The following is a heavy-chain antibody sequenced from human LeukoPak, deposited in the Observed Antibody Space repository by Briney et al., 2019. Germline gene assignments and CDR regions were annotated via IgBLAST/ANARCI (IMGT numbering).Heavy chain of an antibody. Sequence: PSETLSLTCTVSGGSISSGDYYWTWIRQPPGKGLEWIGEINHSGSTNYNASLKSRVTISVDTSKKQFSLKLSSVTAADTAVYYCARLPYDRSGYYLVYYFDHWGQGTLVTVSS. J-gene: IGHJ4*02. V-gene: IGHV4-39*07. D-gene: IGHD3-22*01. CDR1: GGSISSGDYY. CDR3: ARLPYDRSGYYLVYYFDH. CDR2: INHSGST.